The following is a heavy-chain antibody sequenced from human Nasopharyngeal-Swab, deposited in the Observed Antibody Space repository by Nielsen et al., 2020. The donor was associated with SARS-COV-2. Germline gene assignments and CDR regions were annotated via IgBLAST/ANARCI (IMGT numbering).Heavy chain of an antibody. CDR3: AKRSIAVARDHFDY. J-gene: IGHJ4*02. CDR2: ISGSYGST. D-gene: IGHD6-19*01. Sequence: GRQVPGKGLERVSGISGSYGSTYYADSVKGRFTISRDNSKNTLYLQMNSLRAEDTAVYYCAKRSIAVARDHFDYWGQGTLVTVSS. V-gene: IGHV3-23*01.